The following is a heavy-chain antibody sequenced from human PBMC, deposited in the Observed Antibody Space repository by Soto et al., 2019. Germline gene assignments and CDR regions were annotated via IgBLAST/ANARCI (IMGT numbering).Heavy chain of an antibody. J-gene: IGHJ4*02. CDR3: SRSPDSSGWWGFAY. CDR2: ISTDGSVT. CDR1: GLTFSSYW. D-gene: IGHD6-19*01. V-gene: IGHV3-74*01. Sequence: EVQLVESGGGLVQPGGSLRLSCAASGLTFSSYWMHWVRQAPGKGLVWVSRISTDGSVTTYADSVKGRFTISRDNAKHTLYLQMTSLRTEYTAVYYCSRSPDSSGWWGFAYLGQGTLVTVSS.